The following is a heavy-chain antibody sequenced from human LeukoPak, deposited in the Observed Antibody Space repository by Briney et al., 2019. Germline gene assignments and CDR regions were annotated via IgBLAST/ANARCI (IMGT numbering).Heavy chain of an antibody. CDR1: GGSISSGGYY. Sequence: SETLSLTCTVSGGSISSGGYYWSWIRQPPGKGLEWIGYIYYSGSTNYNLSLKSRVTISVDTSKNQFSLKLSSVTAADTAVYYCARGPLYSSSWPPGMDVWGQGTTVTVSS. CDR2: IYYSGST. J-gene: IGHJ6*02. CDR3: ARGPLYSSSWPPGMDV. V-gene: IGHV4-61*08. D-gene: IGHD6-13*01.